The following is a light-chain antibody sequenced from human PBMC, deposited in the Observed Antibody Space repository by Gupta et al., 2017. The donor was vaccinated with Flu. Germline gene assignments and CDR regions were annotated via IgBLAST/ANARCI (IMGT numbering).Light chain of an antibody. CDR1: QNINKF. J-gene: IGKJ2*03. CDR3: QESFSTPYS. Sequence: DIKMTQSPSSLFASVGDRLTVTCRASQNINKFLNWYQQKPGEAPKLLIFAASTLQSGVPSRFSGSGSGTDFTLTISSLAPEDLATYYCQESFSTPYSFGQGTKLEI. CDR2: AAS. V-gene: IGKV1-39*01.